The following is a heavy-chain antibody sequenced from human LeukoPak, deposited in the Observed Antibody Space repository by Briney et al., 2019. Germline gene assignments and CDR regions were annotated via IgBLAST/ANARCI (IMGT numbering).Heavy chain of an antibody. CDR1: GFIFSGYG. Sequence: GGSLRLSCAASGFIFSGYGMHWVRQAPGKGLQWVTFIRYEGSNKYYADSVKGRFTISRDNSKNTLYLQMNSLRAEDTAVYYCAKGITFGGVIVNPIDYWGQGTLVTVSS. CDR3: AKGITFGGVIVNPIDY. V-gene: IGHV3-30*02. CDR2: IRYEGSNK. D-gene: IGHD3-16*02. J-gene: IGHJ4*02.